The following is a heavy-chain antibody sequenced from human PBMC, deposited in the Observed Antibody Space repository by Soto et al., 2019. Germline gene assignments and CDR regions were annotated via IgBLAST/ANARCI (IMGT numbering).Heavy chain of an antibody. CDR3: ARDLGSYRDY. J-gene: IGHJ4*02. V-gene: IGHV3-30-3*01. CDR1: GFTFSSYA. CDR2: ISYDGSNK. Sequence: QVQLVESGGGVVQPGRSLRLSCAASGFTFSSYAMHWVRQAPGKGLEWVAVISYDGSNKYYADSVKGRFTISRDNSKNTPYLQMNSLRAEDTAVYYCARDLGSYRDYWGQGTLVTVSS. D-gene: IGHD3-10*01.